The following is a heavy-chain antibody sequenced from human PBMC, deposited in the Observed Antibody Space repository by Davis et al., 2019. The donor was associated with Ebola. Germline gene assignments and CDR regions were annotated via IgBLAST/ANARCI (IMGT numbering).Heavy chain of an antibody. CDR1: GFTFSTYW. CDR2: INTDGDNT. J-gene: IGHJ6*02. V-gene: IGHV3-74*01. Sequence: GESLKISCAASGFTFSTYWMHWVRQLPGKGLVWVSRINTDGDNTSYADSVEGRFTVSRDNAKNTLYVQMNSLRAEDTDIYYCGRVIFFPGIGMDIWGQGTTVTVSS. D-gene: IGHD1-14*01. CDR3: GRVIFFPGIGMDI.